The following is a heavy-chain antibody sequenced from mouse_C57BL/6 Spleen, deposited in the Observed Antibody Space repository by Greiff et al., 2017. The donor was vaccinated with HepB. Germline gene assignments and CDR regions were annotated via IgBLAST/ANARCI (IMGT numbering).Heavy chain of an antibody. V-gene: IGHV2-5*01. D-gene: IGHD2-1*01. CDR2: IWRGGST. J-gene: IGHJ4*01. Sequence: VQLKESGPGLVQPSQSLSITCTVSGFSLTSYGVHWVRQSPGKGLEWLGVIWRGGSTDYNAAFMSRLSITKDNSKSQVFFKMNSLQADDTAIYYCATFYDGYYYAMDYWGQGTSVTVSS. CDR3: ATFYDGYYYAMDY. CDR1: GFSLTSYG.